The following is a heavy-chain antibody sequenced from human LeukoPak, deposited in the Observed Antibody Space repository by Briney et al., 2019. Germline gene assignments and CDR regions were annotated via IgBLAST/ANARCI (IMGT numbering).Heavy chain of an antibody. CDR3: AGYYQH. Sequence: GGSLRLSCAASGFTFSTYWMHWVRQAPGKGLVWVSRISGDGSGTNYVDSVKGRFTISRDNAKNTLYLQMNSLRDEDTAVYYCAGYYQHWGQGTLVTVSS. D-gene: IGHD3-10*01. J-gene: IGHJ1*01. CDR1: GFTFSTYW. CDR2: ISGDGSGT. V-gene: IGHV3-74*01.